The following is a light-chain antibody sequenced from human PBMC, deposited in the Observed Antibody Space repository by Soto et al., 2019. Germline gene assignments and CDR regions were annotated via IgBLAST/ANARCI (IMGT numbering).Light chain of an antibody. CDR1: QTISIY. CDR2: SAS. V-gene: IGKV1-39*01. J-gene: IGKJ1*01. Sequence: DIQMTHSPSSLSASVLYIVTITFRASQTISIYLNWYQQKPGKAPNLLIYSASSLQIGVPSRFTGSGSGTDFTLTITTLQPEDFATYYCQKSYNTPWTFGQGTKVDIK. CDR3: QKSYNTPWT.